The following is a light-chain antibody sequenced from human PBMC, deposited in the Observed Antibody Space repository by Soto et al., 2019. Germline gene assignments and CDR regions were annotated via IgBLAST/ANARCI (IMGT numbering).Light chain of an antibody. V-gene: IGKV3-20*01. CDR2: GAS. CDR1: QGIGDT. J-gene: IGKJ5*01. Sequence: EVVMTQSPATLSVSPGEGVTLSCRANQGIGDTLAWYQHKPGQTPRLLIYGASSRATGIPDRFRGSGSGTDFTLTISRLEPEDFAVFYCQQYGGSITFGQGTRLEIK. CDR3: QQYGGSIT.